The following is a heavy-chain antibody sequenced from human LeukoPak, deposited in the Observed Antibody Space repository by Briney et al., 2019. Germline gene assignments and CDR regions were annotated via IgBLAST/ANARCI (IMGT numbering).Heavy chain of an antibody. J-gene: IGHJ4*02. CDR3: SASNQLWLRVLFYG. CDR1: GGTISSYY. Sequence: SETLSLTCTVSGGTISSYYWSWIRQSPGKGLEWIGYIHYSGSTTYNPSLKSRVTISVDRSKKHSALNLSSVTATDTAVYYLSASNQLWLRVLFYGWGQRTLVT. V-gene: IGHV4-59*01. D-gene: IGHD5-18*01. CDR2: IHYSGST.